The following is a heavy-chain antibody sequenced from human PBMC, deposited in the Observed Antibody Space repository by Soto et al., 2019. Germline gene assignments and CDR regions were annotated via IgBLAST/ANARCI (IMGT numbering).Heavy chain of an antibody. J-gene: IGHJ4*02. D-gene: IGHD3-10*01. CDR2: IYYSGST. CDR3: ARSCYYYGSAYDY. Sequence: SETLSLTCTVSGGSISSGGYYWSWIRQHPGKGVEWIGYIYYSGSTNYNPSLKSRVTISVDTSKNQFSLKLSSVTAADTAVYYCARSCYYYGSAYDYWGQGTLVTVSS. CDR1: GGSISSGGYY. V-gene: IGHV4-61*08.